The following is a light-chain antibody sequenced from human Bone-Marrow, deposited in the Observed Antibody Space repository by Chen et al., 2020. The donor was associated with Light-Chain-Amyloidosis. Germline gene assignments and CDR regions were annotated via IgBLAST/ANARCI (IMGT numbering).Light chain of an antibody. CDR1: SSNIGSNY. CDR2: RNN. J-gene: IGLJ3*02. Sequence: QSVLTQPPSASGTPGQGVTISCSGSSSNIGSNYVYWYQQLPGTAPKLLIYRNNQRPSGVPDRFSGSKSGTSASLAISGLRSEDEADYYCAAWDDSLSVNWVFGGGTKLTVL. V-gene: IGLV1-47*01. CDR3: AAWDDSLSVNWV.